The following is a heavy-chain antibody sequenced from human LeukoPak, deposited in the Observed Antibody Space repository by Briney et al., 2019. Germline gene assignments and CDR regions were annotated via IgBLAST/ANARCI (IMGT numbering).Heavy chain of an antibody. CDR3: AKANGRGYSYGYALDY. Sequence: GRSLRLSCAASGFTFSSYAMSWVREAPGKELEWVSAISGSGGSTYYADSVKGRFTISRDNSKNTLYLQMNSLRAEDTAVYYCAKANGRGYSYGYALDYWGQGTLVTVSS. D-gene: IGHD5-18*01. V-gene: IGHV3-23*01. J-gene: IGHJ4*02. CDR2: ISGSGGST. CDR1: GFTFSSYA.